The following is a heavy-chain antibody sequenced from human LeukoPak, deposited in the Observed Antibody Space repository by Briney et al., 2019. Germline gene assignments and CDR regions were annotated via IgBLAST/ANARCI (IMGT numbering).Heavy chain of an antibody. Sequence: GGSLRLSCAASGFTFSSYAMSWVRQAPGKGLEWVSAISGSGGSTYYADSVKGRFTISRDNSKNTLYLQMNSLRAEDTAVYYCARASTPEYSSSSPEFDPWGQGTLVTVSS. V-gene: IGHV3-23*01. CDR2: ISGSGGST. CDR1: GFTFSSYA. J-gene: IGHJ5*02. CDR3: ARASTPEYSSSSPEFDP. D-gene: IGHD6-6*01.